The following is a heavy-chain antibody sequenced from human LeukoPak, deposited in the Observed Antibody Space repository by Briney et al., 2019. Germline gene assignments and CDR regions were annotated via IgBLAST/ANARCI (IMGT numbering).Heavy chain of an antibody. D-gene: IGHD3-22*01. Sequence: HGGSLRLSCAASGFTFSSYGMHWVRQAPGKGLEWVAVISYDGSNKYYADSVKGRFTISRDNSKNTLYLQMNSLRAEDTAVYYCAKDRPYYYDSSGYYGYWGQGTLVTVSS. CDR2: ISYDGSNK. CDR3: AKDRPYYYDSSGYYGY. CDR1: GFTFSSYG. V-gene: IGHV3-30*18. J-gene: IGHJ4*02.